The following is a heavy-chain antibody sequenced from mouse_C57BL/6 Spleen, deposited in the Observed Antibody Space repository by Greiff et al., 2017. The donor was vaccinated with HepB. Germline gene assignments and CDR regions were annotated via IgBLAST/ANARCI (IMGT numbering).Heavy chain of an antibody. CDR1: GFTFSSYA. D-gene: IGHD2-2*01. CDR2: ISSGGDYI. Sequence: DVMLVESGEGLVKPGGSLKLSCAASGFTFSSYAMSWVRQTPEKRLEWVAYISSGGDYIYYADTVKGRFTISRDNTRNTLYLQMSSLKSEDTAMYYCTRDQGFYGYDGGYFDVWGTGTTVTVSS. J-gene: IGHJ1*03. CDR3: TRDQGFYGYDGGYFDV. V-gene: IGHV5-9-1*02.